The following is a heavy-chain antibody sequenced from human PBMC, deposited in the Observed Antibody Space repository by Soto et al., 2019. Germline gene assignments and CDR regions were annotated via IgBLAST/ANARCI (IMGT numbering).Heavy chain of an antibody. D-gene: IGHD3-10*01. Sequence: GSLRLSCAASGFTFSSYAMHWVRQAPGKGLEWVAVISYDGSNKYYADSVKGRFTISRDNSKNTLYLQMNSLRAEDTAVYYCARERGYYYYGMDVWGQGTTVTVSS. V-gene: IGHV3-30-3*01. CDR1: GFTFSSYA. CDR3: ARERGYYYYGMDV. CDR2: ISYDGSNK. J-gene: IGHJ6*02.